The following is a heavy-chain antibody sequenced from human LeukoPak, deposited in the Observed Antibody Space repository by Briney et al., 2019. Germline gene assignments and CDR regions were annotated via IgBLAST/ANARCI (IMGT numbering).Heavy chain of an antibody. J-gene: IGHJ2*01. CDR2: INHSGST. V-gene: IGHV4-34*01. CDR3: ASRDLTVTLGYFDL. D-gene: IGHD4-17*01. CDR1: GGSFSGYY. Sequence: PSETLSLTCAVYGGSFSGYYWSWIRQPPGKGLEWIGEINHSGSTNYNPSLKSRVTISVDTSKNQFSLKLSSVTAADTAVYYCASRDLTVTLGYFDLWGRGTLVTVSS.